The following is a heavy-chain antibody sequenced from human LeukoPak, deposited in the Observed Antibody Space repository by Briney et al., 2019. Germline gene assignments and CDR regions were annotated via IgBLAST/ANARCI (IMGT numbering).Heavy chain of an antibody. Sequence: GGSLRLSCAGSGFTFSSYGMHWVRQAPGKGLEWVAVIWYDGSNKYYADSVKGRFTISRDNSKNTLYLQINSLRAQDTAVYYCARDRDIVVVPMYYYYYGMDVWGQGTTVTVSS. CDR1: GFTFSSYG. V-gene: IGHV3-33*01. D-gene: IGHD2-2*01. CDR3: ARDRDIVVVPMYYYYYGMDV. J-gene: IGHJ6*02. CDR2: IWYDGSNK.